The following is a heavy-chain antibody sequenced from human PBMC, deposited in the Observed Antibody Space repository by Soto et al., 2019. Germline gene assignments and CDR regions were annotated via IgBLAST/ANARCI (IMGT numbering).Heavy chain of an antibody. J-gene: IGHJ3*02. Sequence: ASVKVASKAAGYPFPSYAMHWVRQAPGQRLEWMGWINAGNGNTKYSQKFPGRVTITRDTSASTAYMELSSLRYEDTAVYYGAESIAASPWSVDIWGQGTMVAV. D-gene: IGHD6-6*01. CDR1: GYPFPSYA. V-gene: IGHV1-3*01. CDR2: INAGNGNT. CDR3: AESIAASPWSVDI.